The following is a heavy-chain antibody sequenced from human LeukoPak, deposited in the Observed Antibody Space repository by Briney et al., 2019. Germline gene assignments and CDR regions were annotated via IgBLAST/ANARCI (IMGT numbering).Heavy chain of an antibody. CDR2: ISDSGDGT. D-gene: IGHD3-3*01. V-gene: IGHV3-23*01. CDR3: VSGFLSSPLGVLDY. Sequence: GGSLRLSCTASGFTFRSYVFSWVRQAPGKGLEWVSAISDSGDGTYYADSVKGRFTISRDNSKNTLYLQMNGLGAEDTAVYYCVSGFLSSPLGVLDYWGQGTLVTVSS. CDR1: GFTFRSYV. J-gene: IGHJ4*02.